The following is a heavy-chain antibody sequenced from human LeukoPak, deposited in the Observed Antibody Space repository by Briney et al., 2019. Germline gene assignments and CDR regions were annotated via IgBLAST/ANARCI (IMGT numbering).Heavy chain of an antibody. Sequence: GGSLRLYCAASGSTFSSHAMSRVRQAPGKGLEWVGRIKSKTDGGTTDYAAPVKGRFTISRDDSKNTLYLQMNSLKTEDTAVYYCTTLYYYDSSGYPRYFDLWGRGTLVTVSS. CDR2: IKSKTDGGTT. CDR1: GSTFSSHA. D-gene: IGHD3-22*01. CDR3: TTLYYYDSSGYPRYFDL. J-gene: IGHJ2*01. V-gene: IGHV3-15*01.